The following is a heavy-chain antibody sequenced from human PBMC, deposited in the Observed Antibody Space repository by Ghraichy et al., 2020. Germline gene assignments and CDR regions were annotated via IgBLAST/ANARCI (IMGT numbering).Heavy chain of an antibody. Sequence: GGSLRLSCAASGFTFTSYAMSWVRQAPGKGLEWVAYSGGGGSIFYRESVRGRFIISRDSSKNTLYLQMNSLRVDDTARYFLAKFRGHPRENYHFEFWSPGTPVTVS. CDR2: YSGGGGSI. CDR3: AKFRGHPRENYHFEF. V-gene: IGHV3-23*01. D-gene: IGHD5-24*01. CDR1: GFTFTSYA. J-gene: IGHJ4*02.